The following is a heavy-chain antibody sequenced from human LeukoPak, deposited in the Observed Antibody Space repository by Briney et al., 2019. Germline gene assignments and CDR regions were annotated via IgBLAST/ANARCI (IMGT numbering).Heavy chain of an antibody. CDR1: GGTFSSYA. CDR2: IIPILGIA. V-gene: IGHV1-69*04. Sequence: SVKVSCKASGGTFSSYAISWVRQAPGQGLEWMGRIIPILGIANYAQKFQGRVTITADKSTSTAYMELSSLRSEDTAVYYCARDSEWELPDFDYWGQGTLVTVSS. CDR3: ARDSEWELPDFDY. D-gene: IGHD1-26*01. J-gene: IGHJ4*02.